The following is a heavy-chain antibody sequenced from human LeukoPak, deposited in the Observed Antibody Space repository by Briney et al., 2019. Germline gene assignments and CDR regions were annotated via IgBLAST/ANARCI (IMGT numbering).Heavy chain of an antibody. D-gene: IGHD6-6*01. Sequence: GGSLRLSCAASGFTFSSYAMHWVRQAPGKGLEWVAVISYNGSNKYYADSVKGRFTISRDNSKNTLYLQMNSLRAEDTAVYYCARSSSSGYDYFDYWGQGTLVTVSS. CDR2: ISYNGSNK. CDR1: GFTFSSYA. CDR3: ARSSSSGYDYFDY. J-gene: IGHJ4*02. V-gene: IGHV3-30*04.